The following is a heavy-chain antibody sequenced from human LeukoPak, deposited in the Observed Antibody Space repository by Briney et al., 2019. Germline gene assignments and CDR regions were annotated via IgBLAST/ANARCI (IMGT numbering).Heavy chain of an antibody. J-gene: IGHJ4*02. CDR1: GFTFGDYA. D-gene: IGHD6-13*01. CDR3: TRGIAAAGNHNIDY. CDR2: IRSKAYGGTT. V-gene: IGHV3-49*03. Sequence: PGGSLRLSCTASGFTFGDYAMSWFRQAPGKGLEWVGFIRSKAYGGTTEYAASVKGRFTISRDDSKSIAYLQMNSLKTEDTAVYYCTRGIAAAGNHNIDYWGQGTLVTVSS.